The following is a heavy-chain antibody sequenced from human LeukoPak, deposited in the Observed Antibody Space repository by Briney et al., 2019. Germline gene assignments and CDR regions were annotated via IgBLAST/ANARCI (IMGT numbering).Heavy chain of an antibody. V-gene: IGHV4-34*01. J-gene: IGHJ4*02. CDR1: GGSFSGYY. CDR2: INHSGST. D-gene: IGHD1-26*01. Sequence: SETLSLTCAVYGGSFSGYYWSWIRQPPGKGLEWIGEINHSGSTNYNPSLKSRVTISVDTSKNQFSLKLGSVTAADTAVYYCARGRGRFDYWGQGTLVTVSP. CDR3: ARGRGRFDY.